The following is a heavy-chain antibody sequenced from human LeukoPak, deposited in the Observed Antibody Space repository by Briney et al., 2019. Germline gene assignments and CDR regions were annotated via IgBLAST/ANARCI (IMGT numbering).Heavy chain of an antibody. J-gene: IGHJ4*02. CDR3: AKVSKIVVVITISLDY. CDR1: GFTFSSYA. Sequence: PGGSVRLSCAVSGFTFSSYAMRWVRPAPGKGLVWVSAISGSGGSTYYADSVKGRFTISRDNSKNTLYLQMNSLRAEDTAVYYCAKVSKIVVVITISLDYWGQGTLVTVSS. D-gene: IGHD3-22*01. CDR2: ISGSGGST. V-gene: IGHV3-23*01.